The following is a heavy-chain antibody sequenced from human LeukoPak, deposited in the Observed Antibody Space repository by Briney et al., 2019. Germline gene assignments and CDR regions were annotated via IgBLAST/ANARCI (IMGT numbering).Heavy chain of an antibody. CDR2: INPNSGGT. CDR1: GYTFTGYY. D-gene: IGHD1-26*01. V-gene: IGHV1-2*02. J-gene: IGHJ4*02. CDR3: AGAGAAEAFDY. Sequence: SVKLSCKASGYTFTGYYMHWVPQAPRQGLEWMGWINPNSGGTNYAQKFQGRVTMTRDTSISTAYRELSRLGSDDTAVYYCAGAGAAEAFDYWGQGTLVTVSS.